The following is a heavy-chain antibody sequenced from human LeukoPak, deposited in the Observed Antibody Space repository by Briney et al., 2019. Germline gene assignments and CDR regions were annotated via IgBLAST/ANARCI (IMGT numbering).Heavy chain of an antibody. CDR3: ARDETYGDDAFDI. Sequence: SGGSLRLSCAASGFTFSSFGMNWVRQAPGKGLEWVSSISSSSSYIYYADSVKGRFTISRDNAKNSLYLQMNSLRAEDTAVYYCARDETYGDDAFDIWGQGTMVTVSS. CDR2: ISSSSSYI. J-gene: IGHJ3*02. CDR1: GFTFSSFG. D-gene: IGHD4-17*01. V-gene: IGHV3-21*01.